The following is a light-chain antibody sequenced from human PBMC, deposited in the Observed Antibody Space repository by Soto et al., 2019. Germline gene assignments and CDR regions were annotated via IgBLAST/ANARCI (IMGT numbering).Light chain of an antibody. CDR1: QSLGSN. Sequence: EIVMAQSPATLSVSPGERAALSCRASQSLGSNLAWYHQKPGQAPRLLIYDASNRATGIPPRFSGSGSGTDFILTISSLEPEDSGVYYCQQRNDWVTFGGGTKVDIK. J-gene: IGKJ4*01. CDR3: QQRNDWVT. V-gene: IGKV3-11*01. CDR2: DAS.